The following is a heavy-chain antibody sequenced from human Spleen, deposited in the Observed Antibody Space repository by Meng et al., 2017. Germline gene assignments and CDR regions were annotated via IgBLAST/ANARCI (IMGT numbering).Heavy chain of an antibody. CDR3: AHRVADGSSWSSGLFDY. CDR1: VFSRSTSGVG. Sequence: QNTLNESGPTLAGPPQTLPLTCTFSVFSRSTSGVGVRWIRQPPGKALEWLALIYWDDDKRYSPSLKSRLSITKDTSKNQVVLTMTTIDPVDTGTYYCAHRVADGSSWSSGLFDYWGQGTLVTVSS. CDR2: IYWDDDK. D-gene: IGHD6-6*01. J-gene: IGHJ4*02. V-gene: IGHV2-5*02.